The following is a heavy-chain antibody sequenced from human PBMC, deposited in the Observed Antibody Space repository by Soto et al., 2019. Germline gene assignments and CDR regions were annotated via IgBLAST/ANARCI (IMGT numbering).Heavy chain of an antibody. J-gene: IGHJ6*02. CDR1: GHSFSAYY. V-gene: IGHV1-2*02. D-gene: IGHD3-3*01. CDR3: PGALTRFLDCIPENYYYGMDA. Sequence: QVQLVQSGAEVKKPGASVKVSCKASGHSFSAYYMHWVRQAPGQGLGWMGWINPNSSETKYAQKFQGTATRSRDRSIMDVYMELSRLRADDTAVYYAPGALTRFLDCIPENYYYGMDAWGQGTPVTVSS. CDR2: INPNSSET.